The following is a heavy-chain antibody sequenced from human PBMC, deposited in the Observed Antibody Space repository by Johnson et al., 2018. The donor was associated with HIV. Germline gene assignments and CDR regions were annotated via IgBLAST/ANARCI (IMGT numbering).Heavy chain of an antibody. CDR2: IFTAGDV. CDR1: GITVSSNY. V-gene: IGHV3-66*01. CDR3: SGDGRDLVTRGSFDV. J-gene: IGHJ3*01. Sequence: MQLVESGGGLVQPGGSLRLSCSASGITVSSNYMSWVRQAPGKGLEWVSVIFTAGDVYYSDSVKGRFTISRDNSKNILYLQMNSLRPEDTAVYYWSGDGRDLVTRGSFDVCGQGTVVTGAS. D-gene: IGHD3-9*01.